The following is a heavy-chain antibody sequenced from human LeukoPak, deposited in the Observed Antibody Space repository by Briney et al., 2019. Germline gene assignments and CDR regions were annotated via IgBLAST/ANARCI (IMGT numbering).Heavy chain of an antibody. Sequence: SETLSLTCAVYGGSFSGYYWSWIRQPPGKGLEWIGEINHSGSTNYNPSLKSRVTISVDTSKNQFSLKLNSVTAADTAVYYCARAQYYYGMDVWGQGTTVTVSS. V-gene: IGHV4-34*01. CDR3: ARAQYYYGMDV. J-gene: IGHJ6*02. CDR1: GGSFSGYY. CDR2: INHSGST.